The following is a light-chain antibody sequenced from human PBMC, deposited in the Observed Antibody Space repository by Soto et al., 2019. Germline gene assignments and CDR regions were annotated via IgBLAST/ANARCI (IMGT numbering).Light chain of an antibody. CDR1: SSDIGDYNY. CDR3: QSYDSILTGSV. V-gene: IGLV2-14*01. J-gene: IGLJ3*02. Sequence: QSALTQPASVSGSPGQSITISCTGASSDIGDYNYVSWYQQHPGKAPKLLIYEVTNRPSGVSNRFSGSKSGTSASLAITGLQAGDEADYYCQSYDSILTGSVFGGGTKLTVL. CDR2: EVT.